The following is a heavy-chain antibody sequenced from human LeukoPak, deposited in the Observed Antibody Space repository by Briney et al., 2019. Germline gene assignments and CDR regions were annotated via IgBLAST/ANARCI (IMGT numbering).Heavy chain of an antibody. D-gene: IGHD3-3*01. CDR2: INHSGST. CDR3: ARVRPLRITIFGVVSPYFDY. CDR1: GGSFSGYY. J-gene: IGHJ4*02. V-gene: IGHV4-34*01. Sequence: TSSETLSLTCAVYGGSFSGYYWSWIRQPPGKGLEWIGEINHSGSTNYNPSLKSRVTISVDTSKNQFSLKLSSVTAADTAVYYCARVRPLRITIFGVVSPYFDYWGQGTLVTVSS.